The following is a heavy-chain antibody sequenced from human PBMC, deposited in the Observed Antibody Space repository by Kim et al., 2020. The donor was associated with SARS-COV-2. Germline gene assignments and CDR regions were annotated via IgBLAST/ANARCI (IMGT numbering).Heavy chain of an antibody. D-gene: IGHD3-10*01. CDR2: ISSNGGST. J-gene: IGHJ6*02. V-gene: IGHV3-64D*06. Sequence: GGSLRLSCSASGFTFSSYAMHWVRQAPGKGLEYVSAISSNGGSTYYADSVKGRFTISRDNSKNTLYLQMSSLRAEDTAVYYCVKGRYYGSGSYLPYYYGMDVWGQGTTVTVSS. CDR3: VKGRYYGSGSYLPYYYGMDV. CDR1: GFTFSSYA.